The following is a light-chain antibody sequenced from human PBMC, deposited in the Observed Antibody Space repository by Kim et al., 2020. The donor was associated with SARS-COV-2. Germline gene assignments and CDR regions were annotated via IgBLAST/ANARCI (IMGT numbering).Light chain of an antibody. Sequence: SYELTQPPSVSVAPGKTARITCGGNNIGSKSVHWYQPQPGQAPVLVIYYDSDRPSGIPARFSGSNSGNTATLTISRVEAGDEADDYCQVWDSSSEHPVFGGGTQLTVL. CDR1: NIGSKS. CDR2: YDS. V-gene: IGLV3-21*04. J-gene: IGLJ3*02. CDR3: QVWDSSSEHPV.